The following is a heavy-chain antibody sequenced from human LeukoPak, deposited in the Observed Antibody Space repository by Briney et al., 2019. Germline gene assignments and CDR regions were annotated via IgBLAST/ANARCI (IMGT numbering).Heavy chain of an antibody. Sequence: PGGSLRLSCAASGFTFSDYGMHGVRQAPGKGLEWVAVIWYDGSNKYYADSLKGRFTISRDNSKNTLYLQMNSLRAEDTAVYYCARDRELTSYDSAAFDIWGQGTMVTVSS. CDR3: ARDRELTSYDSAAFDI. D-gene: IGHD3-22*01. CDR2: IWYDGSNK. J-gene: IGHJ3*02. CDR1: GFTFSDYG. V-gene: IGHV3-33*01.